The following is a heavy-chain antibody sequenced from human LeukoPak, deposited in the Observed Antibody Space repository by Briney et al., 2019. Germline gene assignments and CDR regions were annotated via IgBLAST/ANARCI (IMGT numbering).Heavy chain of an antibody. CDR1: GGTFSSYT. J-gene: IGHJ5*02. CDR3: ASGDPVAAGWFDP. V-gene: IGHV1-69*02. CDR2: IIPILGIA. D-gene: IGHD2-15*01. Sequence: SVKVSCKASGGTFSSYTISWVRQAPGQGLEWMGRIIPILGIANYAQKFQGRVTITADESTSTAYMELSSLRSEDTAVYYCASGDPVAAGWFDPWGQGTLVTVSS.